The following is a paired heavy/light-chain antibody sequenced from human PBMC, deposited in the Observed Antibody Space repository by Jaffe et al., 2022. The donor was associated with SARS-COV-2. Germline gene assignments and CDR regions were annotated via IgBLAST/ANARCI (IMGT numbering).Light chain of an antibody. Sequence: QPVLTQPSSHSASSGASVRLTCMLSSGFSVGDFWIRWYQQKPGNPPRYLLYYHSDSNKGQGSGVPSRFSGSNDASANAGILRISGLQPEDEADYYCGTWHSNSKTPWVFGGGTKLTVL. CDR3: GTWHSNSKTPWV. CDR2: YHSDSNK. J-gene: IGLJ3*02. V-gene: IGLV5-52*01. CDR1: SGFSVGDFW.
Heavy chain of an antibody. V-gene: IGHV3-30-3*01. CDR1: GFTFSSYA. CDR3: VVGQQLVYRLEIGSV. Sequence: QVQLVESGGGVVQPGRSLRLSCAASGFTFSSYAMHWVRQAPGKGLEWVAVISYDGSNKYYADSVKGRFTISRDNSKNTLYLQMNSLRAEDTAVYYCVVGQQLVYRLEIGSVWGQGTLVTVSS. J-gene: IGHJ4*02. D-gene: IGHD6-13*01. CDR2: ISYDGSNK.